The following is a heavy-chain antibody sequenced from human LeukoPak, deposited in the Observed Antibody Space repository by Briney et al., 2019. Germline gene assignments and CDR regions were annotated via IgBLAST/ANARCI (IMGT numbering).Heavy chain of an antibody. J-gene: IGHJ4*02. CDR3: ARLDEGFYYDGTGFNF. CDR2: IYPGDSET. V-gene: IGHV5-51*01. Sequence: GESLKISCRASGYIFTNYRIAWVRQTPGKGLEWMGIIYPGDSETTYSPSFQGQVTISADKSIRAAYLQWDTLKASDTAMYYCARLDEGFYYDGTGFNFWGQGTLVTVSS. CDR1: GYIFTNYR. D-gene: IGHD3-22*01.